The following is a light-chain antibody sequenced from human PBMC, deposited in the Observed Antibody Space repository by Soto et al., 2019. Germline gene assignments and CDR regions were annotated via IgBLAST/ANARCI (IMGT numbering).Light chain of an antibody. CDR3: QQYGSART. Sequence: EIVLTQTPRSLALFAGEIATVCCRASQSLYNNYLAWYQEKPGQAPGLLIHGASSRPTGIPDRFSGSGSGTDFTLTISRQAPEDSAVYYWQQYGSARTFGGGTKVDIK. J-gene: IGKJ4*01. CDR2: GAS. CDR1: QSLYNNY. V-gene: IGKV3-20*01.